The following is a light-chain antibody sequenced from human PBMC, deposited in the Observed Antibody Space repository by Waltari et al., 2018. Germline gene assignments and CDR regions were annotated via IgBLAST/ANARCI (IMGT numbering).Light chain of an antibody. CDR3: QQYNDWPLT. J-gene: IGKJ4*01. CDR2: GAF. V-gene: IGKV3D-15*03. Sequence: EIVMTQSPATLSVSPGERATLSCRASQSIGSNLAWYHQQPGQPPRLLIYGAFIRATGIPARFSGSGSGTEFTLTISIVQSEDLAIYYCQQYNDWPLTFGGGTKVEI. CDR1: QSIGSN.